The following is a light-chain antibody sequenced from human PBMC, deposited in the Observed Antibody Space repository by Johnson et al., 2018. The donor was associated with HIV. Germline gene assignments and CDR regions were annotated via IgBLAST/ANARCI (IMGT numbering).Light chain of an antibody. J-gene: IGLJ1*01. V-gene: IGLV1-51*02. CDR1: SSTFGNSY. Sequence: QSVLTQPPSVSAAPGQRVTISCSGASSTFGNSYISWYQLLPGSPPKLLVFKNNERPSGIPDRFSGSKSGTSATLGITGLQTGDEADYYCVTWDSSLRVGFFGTGTKVTVL. CDR2: KNN. CDR3: VTWDSSLRVGF.